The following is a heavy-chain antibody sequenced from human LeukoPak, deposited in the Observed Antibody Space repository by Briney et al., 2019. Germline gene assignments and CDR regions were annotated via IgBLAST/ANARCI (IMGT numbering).Heavy chain of an antibody. J-gene: IGHJ6*03. CDR3: ARHHSSSWYEHYYYYMDV. CDR1: GYSFTSYW. Sequence: GESPKISCKGSGYSFTSYWIGWVRQMPGKGLEWMGIIYPGDSDTRYSPSFQGQVTISADKSISTAYLQWSSLKASDTAMYYCARHHSSSWYEHYYYYMDVWGKGTTVTVSS. D-gene: IGHD6-13*01. CDR2: IYPGDSDT. V-gene: IGHV5-51*01.